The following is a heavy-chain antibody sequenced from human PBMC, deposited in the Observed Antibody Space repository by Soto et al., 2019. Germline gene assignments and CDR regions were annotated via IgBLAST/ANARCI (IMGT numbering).Heavy chain of an antibody. D-gene: IGHD1-26*01. Sequence: ASVKVSCKPSGDYFIGYDIHWVRQAPGQGLEWMGWIHANSGGTNFAQKVQGRVTMTRDASISTVYMELSRLTPDDTAIYFCAREKFLRSYRYFDFLGQGTRLAFCS. CDR2: IHANSGGT. J-gene: IGHJ4*02. CDR1: GDYFIGYD. V-gene: IGHV1-2*02. CDR3: AREKFLRSYRYFDF.